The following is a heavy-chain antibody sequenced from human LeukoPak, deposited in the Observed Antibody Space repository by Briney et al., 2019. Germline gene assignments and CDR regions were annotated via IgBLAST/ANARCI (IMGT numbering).Heavy chain of an antibody. V-gene: IGHV3-30*18. CDR3: AKGGYSSGWYSFAY. CDR1: GFTFSSYG. D-gene: IGHD6-19*01. J-gene: IGHJ4*02. CDR2: ISYDGSNK. Sequence: GGSLRLSCAASGFTFSSYGMHWVRQAPGKGLEWVAVISYDGSNKYYADSVKGRFTISRDNSKNTLYLQMNSLRAEDTAVYYCAKGGYSSGWYSFAYWGQGTLVTVFS.